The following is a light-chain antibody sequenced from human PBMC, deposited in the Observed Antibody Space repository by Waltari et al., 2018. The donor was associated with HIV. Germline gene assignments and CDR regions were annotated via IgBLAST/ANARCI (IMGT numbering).Light chain of an antibody. CDR1: QDIHTW. CDR2: ATV. CDR3: QQSRSFPFT. J-gene: IGKJ2*01. Sequence: DIQMTQSPSSVSASVGDRVTITCRASQDIHTWLAWYQQKPGRAPKLLIYATVNLESEVPSRFSGSGSGTDFTLTVSNLQPEDFATYYCQQSRSFPFTFGQGTKLEIK. V-gene: IGKV1D-12*01.